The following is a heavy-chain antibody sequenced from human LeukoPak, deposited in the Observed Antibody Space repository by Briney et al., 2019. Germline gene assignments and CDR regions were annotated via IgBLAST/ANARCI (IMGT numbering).Heavy chain of an antibody. J-gene: IGHJ4*02. CDR3: ARDRAGATTDY. Sequence: GGSLRLSCAASGFTFSSYSMNWVRQAPGKGLEWVSSISSSSSYIYYADSVKGRFTISRDNAKNSLYLQMNSLRAEDTAVYYCARDRAGATTDYWGQGTLATVSS. CDR1: GFTFSSYS. V-gene: IGHV3-21*01. D-gene: IGHD1-26*01. CDR2: ISSSSSYI.